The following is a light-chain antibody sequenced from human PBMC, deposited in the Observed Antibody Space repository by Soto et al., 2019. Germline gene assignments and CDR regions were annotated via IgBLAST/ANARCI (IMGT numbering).Light chain of an antibody. CDR2: GAS. CDR1: QSVSTNN. J-gene: IGKJ1*01. Sequence: TVLTLSPGTWSTLQGERATLSCRASQSVSTNNLAWYQQRACQAPRLLIYGASRRATGIPDRFSGSGSGTDFTLTISRLEPEDIAVYYCQQYDISVWTFGQGTKVYIK. CDR3: QQYDISVWT. V-gene: IGKV3-20*01.